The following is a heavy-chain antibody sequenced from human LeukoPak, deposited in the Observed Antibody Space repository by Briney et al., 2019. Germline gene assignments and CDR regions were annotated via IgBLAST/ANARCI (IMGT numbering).Heavy chain of an antibody. CDR1: GYTFTGYY. D-gene: IGHD6-13*01. V-gene: IGHV1-2*02. CDR2: INPNSGGT. Sequence: ASVKVSCKASGYTFTGYYMHWVRQAPGQGLEWMGWINPNSGGTSYAQKFQGRVTMTRDTSIRTAYMELSSLRSDDTAVYYCARDKVAAAGLQADDYYYYYMDVWGKGTTVTVSS. J-gene: IGHJ6*03. CDR3: ARDKVAAAGLQADDYYYYYMDV.